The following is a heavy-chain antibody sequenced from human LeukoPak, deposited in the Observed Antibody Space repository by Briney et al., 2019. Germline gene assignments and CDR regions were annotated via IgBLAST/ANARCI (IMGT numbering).Heavy chain of an antibody. D-gene: IGHD4-17*01. CDR2: INHSGGA. CDR1: GGSFSGHY. J-gene: IGHJ6*03. CDR3: ARYGTYYYYYYVDV. Sequence: SETLSLTCAVYGGSFSGHYWSWIRQPPGKGLEWIGEINHSGGANYNPSLKSRVTMSVDTSKNQFSLNLTSVTAADTAVYYCARYGTYYYYYYVDVWGKGTTVTVSS. V-gene: IGHV4-34*01.